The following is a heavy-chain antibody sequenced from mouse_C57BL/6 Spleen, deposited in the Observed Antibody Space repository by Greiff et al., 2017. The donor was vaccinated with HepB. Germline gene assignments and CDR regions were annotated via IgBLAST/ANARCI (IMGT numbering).Heavy chain of an antibody. CDR2: IWSDGST. CDR3: ARQGDYDGYWYFDV. D-gene: IGHD2-4*01. V-gene: IGHV2-6-1*01. CDR1: GFSLTSYG. Sequence: VKLMESGPGLVAPSQSLSITCTVSGFSLTSYGVHWVRQPPGKGLEWLVVIWSDGSTTYNSALNSRLSISKDNSKSQVFLKMNSLQTDDTAMYYCARQGDYDGYWYFDVWGTGTTVTVSS. J-gene: IGHJ1*03.